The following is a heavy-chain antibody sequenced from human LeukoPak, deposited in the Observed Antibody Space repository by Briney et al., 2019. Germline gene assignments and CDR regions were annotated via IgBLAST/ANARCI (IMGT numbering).Heavy chain of an antibody. J-gene: IGHJ4*02. CDR3: ARMTPDSPSFDY. Sequence: SGPALVKPTQTLTLTCTFSGFALNTPQMCVAWIRQPPGKALEWLARIDWDDDTFYSTSLKTRLSISKDTSKNQVVLTMTNMDPVDTGTYYCARMTPDSPSFDYWGQGTLVTVSS. V-gene: IGHV2-70*17. CDR1: GFALNTPQMC. D-gene: IGHD1-14*01. CDR2: IDWDDDT.